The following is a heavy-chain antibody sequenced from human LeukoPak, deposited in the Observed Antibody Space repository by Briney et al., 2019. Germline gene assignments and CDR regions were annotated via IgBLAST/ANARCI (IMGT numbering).Heavy chain of an antibody. J-gene: IGHJ6*03. CDR2: LQHDGSRE. D-gene: IGHD1-1*01. V-gene: IGHV3-30*02. CDR1: GFTFSNYG. Sequence: GGSLRLSCVASGFTFSNYGMHWVRQAPGKGLEWVTALQHDGSREYYADSVKGRFTISRDISKNTLYLQMNSLTVEDTAVYYCAKDRRVLEYYYYYMDVWGKGTTVTVSS. CDR3: AKDRRVLEYYYYYMDV.